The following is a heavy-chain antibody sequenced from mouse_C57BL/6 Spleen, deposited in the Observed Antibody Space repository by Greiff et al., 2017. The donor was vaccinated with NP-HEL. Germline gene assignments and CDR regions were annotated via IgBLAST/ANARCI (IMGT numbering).Heavy chain of an antibody. Sequence: EVQLQESGPGLVKPSQSLSLTCSVTGYSITSGYYWNWIRQFPGNKLEWMGYISYDGSNNYNPSLKNRISITRDTSKNQFFLKLNSVTTEDTATYYCAREGELHYFDYWGQGTTLTVSS. J-gene: IGHJ2*01. CDR1: GYSITSGYY. D-gene: IGHD2-13*01. CDR2: ISYDGSN. CDR3: AREGELHYFDY. V-gene: IGHV3-6*01.